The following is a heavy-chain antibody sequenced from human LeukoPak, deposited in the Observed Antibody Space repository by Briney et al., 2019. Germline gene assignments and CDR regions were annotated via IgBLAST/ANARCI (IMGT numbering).Heavy chain of an antibody. D-gene: IGHD5-12*01. CDR1: GGSISSCSYY. CDR3: ARDSLSGYHDY. CDR2: IYTSGST. J-gene: IGHJ4*02. Sequence: SETLSLTCTVSGGSISSCSYYWSWIRQPAGKGLEWIGRIYTSGSTNYNPSLKSPVTISLDTSKNQFSLNLTSVTAADTAVYYCARDSLSGYHDYWGQGTLVTVSS. V-gene: IGHV4-61*02.